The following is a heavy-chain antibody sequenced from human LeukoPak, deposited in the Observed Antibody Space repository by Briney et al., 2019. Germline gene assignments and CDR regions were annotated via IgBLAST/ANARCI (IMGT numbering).Heavy chain of an antibody. Sequence: GASVKVSCKASGYTFTGYYMHWVRQAPGQGLEWMGWINPNSGGTNYAQKFQGRVTMTGDTSISTAYMELSRLRSDDTAVYYCARDISDGDFDYFDYWGQGTLVTVSS. CDR1: GYTFTGYY. D-gene: IGHD7-27*01. CDR2: INPNSGGT. V-gene: IGHV1-2*02. CDR3: ARDISDGDFDYFDY. J-gene: IGHJ4*02.